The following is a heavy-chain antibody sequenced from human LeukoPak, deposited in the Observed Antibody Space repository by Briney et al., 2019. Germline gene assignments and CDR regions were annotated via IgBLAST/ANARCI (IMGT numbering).Heavy chain of an antibody. CDR3: ARRVGIAARPGRYYFGY. J-gene: IGHJ4*02. V-gene: IGHV4-61*02. CDR1: GGSISSGGYY. CDR2: IYTNGTT. Sequence: SETLSLTCTVSGGSISSGGYYWSWIRQPAGKGLEWVGRIYTNGTTNYNPSLKSRVTISVDTSKNQFSLKLTSVTAADTAVYYCARRVGIAARPGRYYFGYWGQGTLVTVSS. D-gene: IGHD6-6*01.